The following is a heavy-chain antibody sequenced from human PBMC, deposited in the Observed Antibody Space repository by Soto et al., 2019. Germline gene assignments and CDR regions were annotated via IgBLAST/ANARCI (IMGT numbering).Heavy chain of an antibody. V-gene: IGHV4-31*03. D-gene: IGHD5-12*01. J-gene: IGHJ4*02. CDR2: IYYSGST. Sequence: QVQLQESGPGLVKPSQTLSLTCTVSGGSISSGGYYWSWIRQHPGKGLEWIGYIYYSGSTYYNPSLKSRVTISVDTSKNQCSLKLSSVTAADTAVYYCARGDAGYERAFDYWGQGTLVTVSS. CDR1: GGSISSGGYY. CDR3: ARGDAGYERAFDY.